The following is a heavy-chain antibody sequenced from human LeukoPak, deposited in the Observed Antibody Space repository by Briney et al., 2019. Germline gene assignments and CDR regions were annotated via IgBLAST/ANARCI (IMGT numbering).Heavy chain of an antibody. CDR1: GGSISSYY. D-gene: IGHD1-26*01. CDR2: IYSSGTT. Sequence: SETLSLTCTVSGGSISSYYWNWIRQPAGKGLEWIGRIYSSGTTNYNPSLKSRVTMSVARSKNQFSLKLSSVTAADTAVYYCAREGVGYYFDYWGQGTLVTVSS. V-gene: IGHV4-4*07. CDR3: AREGVGYYFDY. J-gene: IGHJ4*02.